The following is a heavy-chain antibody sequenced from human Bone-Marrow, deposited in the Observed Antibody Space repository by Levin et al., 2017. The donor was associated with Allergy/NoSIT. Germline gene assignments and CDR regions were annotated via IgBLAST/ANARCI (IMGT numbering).Heavy chain of an antibody. V-gene: IGHV1-8*01. Sequence: PVASVKVSCKASGYAFATYDINWVRQAPGQGLEWVGWLNPNSANTAFAQKFQGRVTMTRNTSISTAYMELSSLRSEDTALYYCARGRGSSNGWYYGGLDSWGQGTRVTVSS. D-gene: IGHD6-19*01. CDR1: GYAFATYD. J-gene: IGHJ4*02. CDR3: ARGRGSSNGWYYGGLDS. CDR2: LNPNSANT.